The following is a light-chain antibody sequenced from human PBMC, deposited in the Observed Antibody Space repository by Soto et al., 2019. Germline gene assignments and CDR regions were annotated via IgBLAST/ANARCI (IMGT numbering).Light chain of an antibody. V-gene: IGKV3-20*01. J-gene: IGKJ5*01. CDR1: QSVSSSL. Sequence: EIVLTQSPGTLSLSPGERATLSCRASQSVSSSLLAWFQQKPGQAPRLLIYGASTRATGIPDRFSGSGSWTDFPLTISRLEPEDFAVYFCQQYGRSPPITFGQGTRLEIK. CDR2: GAS. CDR3: QQYGRSPPIT.